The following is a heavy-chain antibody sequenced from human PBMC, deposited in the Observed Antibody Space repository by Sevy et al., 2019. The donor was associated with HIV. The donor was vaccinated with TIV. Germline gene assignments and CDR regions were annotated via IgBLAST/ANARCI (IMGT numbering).Heavy chain of an antibody. CDR1: GFTLNSYW. Sequence: GGSLRLSCVASGFTLNSYWMSWVRQAPGKGLEWVANIKQDGSVRYYVDSVKGRFTISRDNARNLVYLQMTSLRVEDTALYYCVRAIAADGSFWGQGTLVTVSS. D-gene: IGHD6-13*01. J-gene: IGHJ4*02. CDR2: IKQDGSVR. V-gene: IGHV3-7*01. CDR3: VRAIAADGSF.